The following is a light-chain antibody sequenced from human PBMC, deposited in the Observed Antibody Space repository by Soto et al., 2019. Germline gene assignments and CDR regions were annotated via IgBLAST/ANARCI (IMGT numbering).Light chain of an antibody. V-gene: IGLV2-14*03. J-gene: IGLJ1*01. CDR3: SSYTSTSTYV. Sequence: QSVLTKPDSVSGAPGQSVAISCTAASSDIGNYNYVSWYQQRPGKVPKLIIHDVSDRPSGVSDRFSGSKSGNTASLTISGLQAEDEADYYCSSYTSTSTYVFGTGTKVTVL. CDR2: DVS. CDR1: SSDIGNYNY.